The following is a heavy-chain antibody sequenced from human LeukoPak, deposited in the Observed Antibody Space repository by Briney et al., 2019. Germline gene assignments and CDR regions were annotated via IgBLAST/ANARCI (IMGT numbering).Heavy chain of an antibody. V-gene: IGHV4-59*01. Sequence: SETLSLTCTVSGGSISSYHWSWFRQAPGKGLEWIGYIYDSGSTNFNPSLKSRVTISVDTSKNQFSLKLSSVTAADTAVYYCARAVAGTSLFDYWGQGTLVTVSS. CDR2: IYDSGST. CDR3: ARAVAGTSLFDY. CDR1: GGSISSYH. J-gene: IGHJ4*02. D-gene: IGHD6-19*01.